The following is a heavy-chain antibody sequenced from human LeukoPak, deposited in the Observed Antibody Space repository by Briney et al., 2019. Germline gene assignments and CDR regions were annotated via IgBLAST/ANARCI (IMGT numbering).Heavy chain of an antibody. Sequence: PGGSLRLSCAASGFTFSSYWMSWVRQAPGKGLEWVANIKQDGSEKYYVDSVKGRFTISRDNAKDSLYLQMNSLRAEDTAVYYCARSIWGSYRPLSNWGQGTLVTVSS. D-gene: IGHD3-16*02. CDR3: ARSIWGSYRPLSN. V-gene: IGHV3-7*01. CDR1: GFTFSSYW. CDR2: IKQDGSEK. J-gene: IGHJ4*02.